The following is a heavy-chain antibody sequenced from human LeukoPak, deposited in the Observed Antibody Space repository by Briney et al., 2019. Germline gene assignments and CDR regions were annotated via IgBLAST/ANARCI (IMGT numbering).Heavy chain of an antibody. V-gene: IGHV1-69*01. J-gene: IGHJ3*02. CDR2: IIPIFGTA. D-gene: IGHD1-1*01. CDR3: ARDRGTTGTTDGLVAFDI. CDR1: GGTFSSYA. Sequence: GASVSVSCKASGGTFSSYAISWVRQAPGQGLEWMGGIIPIFGTANYAQKFQGRVTITADESTSTAYMELSSLRSEDTAVYYCARDRGTTGTTDGLVAFDIWGQGTMVTASS.